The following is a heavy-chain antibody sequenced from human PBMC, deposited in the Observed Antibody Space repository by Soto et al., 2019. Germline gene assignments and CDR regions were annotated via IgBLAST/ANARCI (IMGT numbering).Heavy chain of an antibody. Sequence: QVYLVESGGGVVQPGRSLRLTCAASGITFSRHGMHWVRQAPGKGLEWVALVSNDGNRKYYADSVKGRFTISRDNSENTLYLQMHSLRAEDPAVSYCAMWVGGSIYDNSGNFDSWGQGTLVTVSS. V-gene: IGHV3-30*03. CDR2: VSNDGNRK. CDR1: GITFSRHG. J-gene: IGHJ5*01. CDR3: AMWVGGSIYDNSGNFDS. D-gene: IGHD3-22*01.